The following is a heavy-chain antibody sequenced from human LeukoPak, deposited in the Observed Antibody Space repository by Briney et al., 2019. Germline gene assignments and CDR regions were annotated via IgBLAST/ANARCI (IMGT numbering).Heavy chain of an antibody. CDR1: GYTFTSYG. Sequence: ASVKASCKASGYTFTSYGISWVRQAPGQGLEWMGWISAYNGNTNYAQKLQGRVTMTTDTSTSTAYMELRSLRSDDTAVYYCARDYEDFWSGPNPYFDYWGQGTLVTVSS. J-gene: IGHJ4*02. CDR2: ISAYNGNT. D-gene: IGHD3-3*01. V-gene: IGHV1-18*01. CDR3: ARDYEDFWSGPNPYFDY.